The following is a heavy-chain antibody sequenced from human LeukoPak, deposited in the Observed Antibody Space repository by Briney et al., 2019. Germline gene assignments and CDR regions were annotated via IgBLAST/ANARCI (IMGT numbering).Heavy chain of an antibody. CDR3: ARSGYYGSGSYYNGGHWFDP. CDR2: MNTNTGNP. D-gene: IGHD3-10*01. CDR1: GYTLTELS. V-gene: IGHV7-4-1*02. J-gene: IGHJ5*02. Sequence: ASVKVSCKVSGYTLTELSMHWVRQAPGQGLEWMGWMNTNTGNPTYAQGFTGRFVFSLDTSVSTAYLQISSLKAEDTAVYYCARSGYYGSGSYYNGGHWFDPWGQGTLVTVSS.